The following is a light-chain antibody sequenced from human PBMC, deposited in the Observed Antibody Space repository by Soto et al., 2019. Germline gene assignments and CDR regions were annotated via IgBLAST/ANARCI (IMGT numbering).Light chain of an antibody. CDR2: GAS. J-gene: IGKJ4*01. CDR1: QSVSSSY. CDR3: LQKDSSLGLT. V-gene: IGKV3-20*01. Sequence: EIVLTQSPGTLSLSPGERATLSCRASQSVSSSYLAWYQQKPGQAPRLLIYGASSRATGIPDRVSGSGSGTDFTLTISRLEPEDFAVYYCLQKDSSLGLTFGGGTKVETK.